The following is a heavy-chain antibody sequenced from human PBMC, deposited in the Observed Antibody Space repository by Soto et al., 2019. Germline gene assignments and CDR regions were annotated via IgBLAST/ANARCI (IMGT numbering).Heavy chain of an antibody. D-gene: IGHD3-3*01. Sequence: AAVKVSCKASGGTFSSYAISWVRQAPGQGLEWMGGIIPIFGTANYAQKLQGRVTITADESTSTAYMELSSLRSEDTAVYYCARRYYDFWSGYYGVSYGMDVWGQGTTVTVSS. CDR3: ARRYYDFWSGYYGVSYGMDV. V-gene: IGHV1-69*13. CDR2: IIPIFGTA. CDR1: GGTFSSYA. J-gene: IGHJ6*02.